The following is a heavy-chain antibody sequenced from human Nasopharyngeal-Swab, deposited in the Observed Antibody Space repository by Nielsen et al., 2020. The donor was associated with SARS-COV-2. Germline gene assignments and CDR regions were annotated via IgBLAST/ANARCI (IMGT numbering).Heavy chain of an antibody. J-gene: IGHJ4*02. CDR2: INNRGDDT. V-gene: IGHV3-23*01. D-gene: IGHD4-17*01. CDR1: GFPFSNYA. CDR3: VRDLAYDDVC. Sequence: GGSLRLSCVASGFPFSNYAMSWVRQAPGKGLEWVSTINNRGDDTHYVDSVRGRFTVSRDNSKSTLYLQMNSLRGEDTAIYYCVRDLAYDDVCWGQGTLVTVSS.